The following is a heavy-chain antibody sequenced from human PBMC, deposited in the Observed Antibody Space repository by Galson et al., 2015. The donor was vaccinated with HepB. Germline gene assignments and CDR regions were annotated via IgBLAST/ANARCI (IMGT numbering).Heavy chain of an antibody. CDR1: GFTLSTYG. Sequence: SLRLSCAASGFTLSTYGMHWVRQAPGKRLEWVVVISNDGRNKNYADSVKGRFTISRDNSKSTLYLQMNSLRAEDTAVYYCARGVNFGGGATDWFDPWGQGTLVTVSS. CDR3: ARGVNFGGGATDWFDP. V-gene: IGHV3-30*03. J-gene: IGHJ5*02. CDR2: ISNDGRNK. D-gene: IGHD1-26*01.